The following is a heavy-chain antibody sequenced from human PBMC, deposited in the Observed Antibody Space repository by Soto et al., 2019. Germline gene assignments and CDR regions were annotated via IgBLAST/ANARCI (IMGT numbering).Heavy chain of an antibody. CDR3: ARAALEYCGGDCEIDY. J-gene: IGHJ4*02. CDR2: TSYHGANT. V-gene: IGHV3-30-3*01. D-gene: IGHD2-21*02. Sequence: QVQLVESGGGVVQPGRSLRLSCAASGFTFSNYAMHWVRQAPGRGLEWMSITSYHGANTFYADSVKGRLTISRDNSKNTLYLQMNSLRTEDTAVYYCARAALEYCGGDCEIDYWGQGTLVTVSS. CDR1: GFTFSNYA.